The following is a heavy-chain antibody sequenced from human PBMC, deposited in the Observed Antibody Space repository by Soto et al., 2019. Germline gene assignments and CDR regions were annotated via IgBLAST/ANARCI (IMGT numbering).Heavy chain of an antibody. V-gene: IGHV3-30*18. Sequence: QVQLVESGGGVVQPGRSLRLSCAASGFTFSSYGMHWVRQAPGKGLEWVAVISYDGSNKYYADSVKGRFTISRDNSKNSLYLQMNSLRAEDTAVYYCAKDDYADHGGYLDYWGQGTLVTVSS. CDR3: AKDDYADHGGYLDY. J-gene: IGHJ4*02. CDR2: ISYDGSNK. CDR1: GFTFSSYG. D-gene: IGHD4-17*01.